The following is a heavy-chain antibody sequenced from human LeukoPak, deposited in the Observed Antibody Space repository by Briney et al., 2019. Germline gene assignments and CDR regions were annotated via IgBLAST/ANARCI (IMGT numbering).Heavy chain of an antibody. CDR2: MSHDGGIE. CDR3: ARAKIIHSITHMDV. J-gene: IGHJ6*02. D-gene: IGHD2/OR15-2a*01. V-gene: IGHV3-30*03. Sequence: GGSLRLSCVASGFTFGTYGMHWVRQAPGKGLEWVAVMSHDGGIEKYADSVKGRFTISRDNSQKTLYLQMNSLSSDDAAVYYCARAKIIHSITHMDVWGQGTTVTVSS. CDR1: GFTFGTYG.